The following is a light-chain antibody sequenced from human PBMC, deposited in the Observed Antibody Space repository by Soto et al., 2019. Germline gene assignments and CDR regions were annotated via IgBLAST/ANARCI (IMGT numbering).Light chain of an antibody. V-gene: IGKV3-11*01. CDR3: HQRSHWPQGST. CDR2: EAS. Sequence: EIVLTQSPATLSLSPGERATLSGRASQSVSRDLAWYQQKLGQAPRLLIYEASKRATGIPARFSGSGSGTDFTLTISSIEPEDFAVYYCHQRSHWPQGSTFGQGTRLEIK. CDR1: QSVSRD. J-gene: IGKJ5*01.